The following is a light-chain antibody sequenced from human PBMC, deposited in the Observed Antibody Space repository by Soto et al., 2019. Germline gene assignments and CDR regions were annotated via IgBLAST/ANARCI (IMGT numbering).Light chain of an antibody. V-gene: IGLV2-23*01. J-gene: IGLJ2*01. CDR3: CSYVGSGTWV. CDR1: SSDVGSYNL. Sequence: QSVLTQPASVSGSPGQSTTLSCTGTSSDVGSYNLVSWFQQHPGKAPKFMIYEGTKRPSGVSDRFSGSKSVNTASLTISGRQAEDEAAYYCCSYVGSGTWVFGGGTKLTVL. CDR2: EGT.